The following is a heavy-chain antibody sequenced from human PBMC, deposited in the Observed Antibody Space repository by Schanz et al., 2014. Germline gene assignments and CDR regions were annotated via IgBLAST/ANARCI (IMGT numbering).Heavy chain of an antibody. CDR3: ARVVLGGDAFDI. Sequence: QLQLQESGSGLVKPSQTLSLTCAVSGGSISSGGYSWNWIRQPPGKGLEWIVYIYYSGSTYYNPSLESRVSMSVDTSKKQLSLKLRSVSAADTAVYYCARVVLGGDAFDIWGQGTLVTVS. D-gene: IGHD3-10*01. V-gene: IGHV4-30-4*07. J-gene: IGHJ3*02. CDR2: IYYSGST. CDR1: GGSISSGGYS.